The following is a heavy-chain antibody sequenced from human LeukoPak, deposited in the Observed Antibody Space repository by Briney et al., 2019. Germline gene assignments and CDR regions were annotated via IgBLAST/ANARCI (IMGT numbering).Heavy chain of an antibody. CDR3: ARNPPEYYDFWSGYYRAGHFDY. D-gene: IGHD3-3*01. Sequence: SETLSLTCAVYGGSFTGYYWSWIRQPPGKGLEWIGEGDHTGGTKYNPSLKSRVTISADSSKNQFSLKLSSVTAADTAVYYCARNPPEYYDFWSGYYRAGHFDYWGQGTLVTVSS. CDR2: GDHTGGT. CDR1: GGSFTGYY. V-gene: IGHV4-34*01. J-gene: IGHJ4*02.